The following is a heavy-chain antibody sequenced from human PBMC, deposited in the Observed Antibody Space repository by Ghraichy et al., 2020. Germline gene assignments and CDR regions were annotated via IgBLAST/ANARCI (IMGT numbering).Heavy chain of an antibody. CDR1: GYTLTELS. V-gene: IGHV1-24*01. Sequence: ASVKVSCKVSGYTLTELSMHWVRQAPGKGLEWMGGFDPEDGETIYAQKFQGRVTMTEDTSTDTAYMELSSLRSEDTAVYYCAAEATVVTPELGGFDYWGQGTLVTVSS. CDR2: FDPEDGET. CDR3: AAEATVVTPELGGFDY. J-gene: IGHJ4*02. D-gene: IGHD4-23*01.